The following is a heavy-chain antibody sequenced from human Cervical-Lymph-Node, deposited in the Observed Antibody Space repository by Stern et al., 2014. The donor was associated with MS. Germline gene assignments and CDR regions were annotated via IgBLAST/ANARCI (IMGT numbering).Heavy chain of an antibody. D-gene: IGHD1-7*01. CDR1: GYSISSGYY. Sequence: QVQLQESGPGLVKPSETLSLTCTVSGYSISSGYYWGWIRQPPGKGLEWIGSIYHSGSTYYNPSLKSRVTISVDTSKNQFSLKLSSVTAADTAVYYCATGITGTSLAFDIWGQGTMVTVSS. CDR2: IYHSGST. J-gene: IGHJ3*02. CDR3: ATGITGTSLAFDI. V-gene: IGHV4-38-2*02.